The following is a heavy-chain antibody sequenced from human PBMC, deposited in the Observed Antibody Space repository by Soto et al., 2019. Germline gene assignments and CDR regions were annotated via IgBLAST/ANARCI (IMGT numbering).Heavy chain of an antibody. CDR3: ALDLGITLVRGAY. J-gene: IGHJ4*02. CDR2: ISGSGTYT. CDR1: GFTFSDSY. D-gene: IGHD3-10*01. V-gene: IGHV3-11*05. Sequence: QVQLVESGGGLVKPGGSLRLSCAASGFTFSDSYMSWIRQAPGKGLQWVSSISGSGTYTHYADSVRGRFTISRDNAKNSLYLQMNSLTAEDTAVYYCALDLGITLVRGAYWGQGTLVTVSS.